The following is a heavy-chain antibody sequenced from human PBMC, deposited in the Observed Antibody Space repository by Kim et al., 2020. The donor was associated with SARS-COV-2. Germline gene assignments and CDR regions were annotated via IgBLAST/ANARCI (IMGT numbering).Heavy chain of an antibody. J-gene: IGHJ3*02. Sequence: IYYADSVKGRFTISRDNAKNSLYLQMNSRRAEDTAVYYCARAQEAGAFDIWGQGTMVTVSS. V-gene: IGHV3-21*01. CDR3: ARAQEAGAFDI. D-gene: IGHD6-19*01. CDR2: I.